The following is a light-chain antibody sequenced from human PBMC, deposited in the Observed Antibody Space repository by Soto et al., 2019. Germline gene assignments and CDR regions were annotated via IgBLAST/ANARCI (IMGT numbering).Light chain of an antibody. V-gene: IGKV1-5*03. J-gene: IGKJ1*01. CDR3: QQYSGHWT. Sequence: DIQMTQSPSTLSASVGDRVTITCRASQSISSWLVWYQQKPGKAPKVLIYKASNLESGVPSRFSGSGSGTEFTLTISSLQPDDFETYYCQQYSGHWTFGQGTKVDIK. CDR2: KAS. CDR1: QSISSW.